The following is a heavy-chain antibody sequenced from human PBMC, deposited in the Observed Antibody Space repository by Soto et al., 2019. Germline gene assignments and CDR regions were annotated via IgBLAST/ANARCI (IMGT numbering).Heavy chain of an antibody. D-gene: IGHD1-26*01. CDR2: IHYSGST. CDR3: ARSPMGLGNFDY. V-gene: IGHV4-30-4*01. J-gene: IGHJ4*02. CDR1: GGSISSGGAYY. Sequence: QVQLQESGPGLVKPSQTLSLTCAVSGGSISSGGAYYWSWIRQSPGKGLEWIAYIHYSGSTYYNSSLKSRVTMSVDTAKNQFSLKVSSVTAADTAVYYCARSPMGLGNFDYWGQGTLVTVSS.